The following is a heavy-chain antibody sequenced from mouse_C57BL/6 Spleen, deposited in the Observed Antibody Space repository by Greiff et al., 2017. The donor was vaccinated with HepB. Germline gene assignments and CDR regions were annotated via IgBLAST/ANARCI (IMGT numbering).Heavy chain of an antibody. Sequence: EVQRVESGGDLVKPGGSLKLSCAASGFTFSSYGMSWVRQTPDKRLEWVATISSGGSYTYYPDSVKGRFTISRDNAKNTLYLQMSSLKSEDTAMYYCARKGVYGNHFDYWGQGTTLTVSS. CDR2: ISSGGSYT. CDR1: GFTFSSYG. CDR3: ARKGVYGNHFDY. D-gene: IGHD2-1*01. V-gene: IGHV5-6*01. J-gene: IGHJ2*01.